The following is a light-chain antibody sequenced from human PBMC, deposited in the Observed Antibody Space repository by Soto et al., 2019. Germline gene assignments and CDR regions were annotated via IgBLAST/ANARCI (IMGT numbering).Light chain of an antibody. J-gene: IGKJ5*01. CDR1: QSVSSRY. CDR3: QQYGSSPPIT. V-gene: IGKV3-20*01. CDR2: GAS. Sequence: EIVLTQSPGTLSLSPGERATLSCMASQSVSSRYLAWYQQKPGQAPRLLIYGASSRATGIPDRFSGSGSGIDFTLTIRRLEPEDFAVYYCQQYGSSPPITFGQGKRLEIK.